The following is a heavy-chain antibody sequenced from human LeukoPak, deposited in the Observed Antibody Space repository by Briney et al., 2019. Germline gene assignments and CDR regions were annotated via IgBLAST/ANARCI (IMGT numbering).Heavy chain of an antibody. D-gene: IGHD3-22*01. V-gene: IGHV3-48*03. Sequence: GGSLRLSCAASGFTFSSYEMNWVRQAPGKGLEWVSYISSSGSTIYYADSVKGRFTISRDNPKNSLYLQMNSLRAEYTAVYYCASADSSGYYMADYWGQGTLVTVSS. CDR1: GFTFSSYE. J-gene: IGHJ4*02. CDR2: ISSSGSTI. CDR3: ASADSSGYYMADY.